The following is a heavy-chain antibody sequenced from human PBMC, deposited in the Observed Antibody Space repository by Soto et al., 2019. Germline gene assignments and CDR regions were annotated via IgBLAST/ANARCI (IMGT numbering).Heavy chain of an antibody. D-gene: IGHD3-16*01. V-gene: IGHV4-30-2*01. CDR3: ARDGELGAGFDN. CDR2: IYYAGNT. Sequence: QLLLQESGSGLVKPSQTLSLTCAVSRGSIDSGGYAWSWIRQPPGKGLEWIGYIYYAGNTNYNPSLRNRATMTVDRSKNQFSSMLSSATAADTAVYYCARDGELGAGFDNWGQGTLVTVSA. J-gene: IGHJ3*02. CDR1: RGSIDSGGYA.